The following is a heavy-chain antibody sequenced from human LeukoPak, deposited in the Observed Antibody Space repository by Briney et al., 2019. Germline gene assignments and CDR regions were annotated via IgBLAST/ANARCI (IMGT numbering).Heavy chain of an antibody. CDR3: ARDLQTLYYGSGSFDY. CDR1: GDSVSSNSAA. Sequence: SQTLSLTCAISGDSVSSNSAAWNWIRQSPSRGLEWLGRTYYRSKWYNDYAVSVKSRITINPDTSKNQFSLQLNSVTPEDTAVYYCARDLQTLYYGSGSFDYWGQGTLVTVSS. D-gene: IGHD3-10*01. V-gene: IGHV6-1*01. CDR2: TYYRSKWYN. J-gene: IGHJ4*02.